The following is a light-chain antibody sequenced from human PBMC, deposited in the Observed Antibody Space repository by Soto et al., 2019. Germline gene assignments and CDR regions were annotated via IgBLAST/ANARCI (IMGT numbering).Light chain of an antibody. V-gene: IGKV3-15*01. CDR3: QQYNNWPRT. CDR1: QSVSSN. CDR2: GAS. J-gene: IGKJ1*01. Sequence: ELVMTQSPATLSVSPGERATLSCTASQSVSSNLAWYQLKPGQAPRLLIYGASTRATGIPARFSGSGSGTEFTLTIGSLQSEDFAVYYCQQYNNWPRTFGQGTKVEIK.